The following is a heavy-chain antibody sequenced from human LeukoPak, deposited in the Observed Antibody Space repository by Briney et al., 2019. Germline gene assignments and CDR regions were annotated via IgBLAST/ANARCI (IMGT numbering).Heavy chain of an antibody. CDR3: ARGGSGWYLSDY. CDR1: GFTVSSTY. Sequence: GGSLRLSCVVSGFTVSSTYMTWVRRAPGKGLEWVSVIYSGGNTYYADSVKGRFTISRDISKNTLYLQMNSLRAEDTALYYCARGGSGWYLSDYWGQGTLVTVSS. V-gene: IGHV3-66*01. J-gene: IGHJ4*02. D-gene: IGHD6-19*01. CDR2: IYSGGNT.